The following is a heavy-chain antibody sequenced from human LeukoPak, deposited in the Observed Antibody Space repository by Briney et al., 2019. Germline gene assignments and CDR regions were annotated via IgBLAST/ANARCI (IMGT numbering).Heavy chain of an antibody. Sequence: SETLSLTCAVYGESFSGYSWSWIRQPPGKGLEWIGEINHSGSTSYNPSLKSRVTISADTSKNQFSLKLSSVTAADMAVYFCARAGRYCTSTSCYAKIYYYMDVWGKGTTVTVSS. CDR1: GESFSGYS. CDR2: INHSGST. V-gene: IGHV4-34*01. D-gene: IGHD2-2*01. CDR3: ARAGRYCTSTSCYAKIYYYMDV. J-gene: IGHJ6*03.